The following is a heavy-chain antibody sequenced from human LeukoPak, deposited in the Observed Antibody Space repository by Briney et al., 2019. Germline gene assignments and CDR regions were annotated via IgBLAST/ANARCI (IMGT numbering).Heavy chain of an antibody. D-gene: IGHD4-17*01. CDR2: FNSDGSST. J-gene: IGHJ4*02. V-gene: IGHV3-74*01. CDR3: ARGRYYFDY. CDR1: GFTFSTYW. Sequence: GGSLRLSCAASGFTFSTYWMHWVRQAPGKGLVWVSHFNSDGSSTSYADSVKGRFTISRDNAKNTLHLQMNSLRVEDTAVYYCARGRYYFDYWGQGTLVTVSS.